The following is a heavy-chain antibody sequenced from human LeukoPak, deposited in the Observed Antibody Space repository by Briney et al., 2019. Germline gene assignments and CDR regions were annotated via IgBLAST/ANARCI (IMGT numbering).Heavy chain of an antibody. CDR1: GYTFAMFG. D-gene: IGHD2-2*01. CDR2: SGAYNGDT. V-gene: IGHV1-18*03. J-gene: IGHJ4*02. CDR3: VRDIGECSSTSCYAPFIDY. Sequence: ASVKVSCKASGYTFAMFGISWVRQAPGQGFEWMGWSGAYNGDTKYSQRFQGRVTMSADTSTNTAYMDLRSLRSDDMAVYYCVRDIGECSSTSCYAPFIDYWGQGTLVTVSS.